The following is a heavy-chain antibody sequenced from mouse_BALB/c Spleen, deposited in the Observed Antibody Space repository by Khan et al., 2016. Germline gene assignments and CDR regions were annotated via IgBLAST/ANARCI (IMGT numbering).Heavy chain of an antibody. J-gene: IGHJ4*01. Sequence: EVELVESGGGLVQPGGSLRLSCATPGFIFTDYYMSWVRQPPGKALEWLGFIRNRVNGYTTEYSPSVRGRFTISRDNSQSFVYLQMNPLRTEDSATYYCATHHDDDYTMDHWGQGTSVTVSS. CDR2: IRNRVNGYTT. D-gene: IGHD2-12*01. V-gene: IGHV7-3*02. CDR3: ATHHDDDYTMDH. CDR1: GFIFTDYY.